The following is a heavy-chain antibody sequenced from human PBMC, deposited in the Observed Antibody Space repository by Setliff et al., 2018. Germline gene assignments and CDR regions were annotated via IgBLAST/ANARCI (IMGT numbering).Heavy chain of an antibody. V-gene: IGHV4-4*07. J-gene: IGHJ6*02. CDR2: IYTSGST. CDR1: SGSMRNYY. D-gene: IGHD2-2*01. CDR3: ARARPATIAGVVPGVADFGIDV. Sequence: SETLSLTCSVSSGSMRNYYWIWIRQPAGEGLEWIGRIYTSGSTNYNPSLKRRVTISLEMSKNQFSLTLSSVTAADTAVYYCARARPATIAGVVPGVADFGIDVWGQGTTGTVSS.